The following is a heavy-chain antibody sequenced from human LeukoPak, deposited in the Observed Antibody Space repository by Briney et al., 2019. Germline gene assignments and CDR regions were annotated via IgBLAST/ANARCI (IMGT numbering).Heavy chain of an antibody. J-gene: IGHJ4*02. CDR3: ARQVIYGGKSPFDY. Sequence: PSETLSLTCTVSGGSISSSSYYWGWIRQPPGKGLEWIGSIYYSGSTYYNPSLKSRVTISVDTSKNQFSLKQSSVTAADTAVYYCARQVIYGGKSPFDYWGQGTLVTVSS. CDR1: GGSISSSSYY. D-gene: IGHD4-23*01. CDR2: IYYSGST. V-gene: IGHV4-39*01.